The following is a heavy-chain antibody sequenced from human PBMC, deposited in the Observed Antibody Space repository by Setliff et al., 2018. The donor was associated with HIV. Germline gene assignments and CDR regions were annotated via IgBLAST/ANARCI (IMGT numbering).Heavy chain of an antibody. CDR2: ITPNGDDT. CDR1: ADIFNAYY. D-gene: IGHD3-3*01. Sequence: ASVKVSCKASADIFNAYYIHWVRQAPGQGLEWMGWITPNGDDTNHPQKFEGRVTLTRDTSIATAYMELRSLTSDDTAVYYCARVADRNYDFWSAYEYWGQGTLVTVSS. J-gene: IGHJ4*02. V-gene: IGHV1-2*02. CDR3: ARVADRNYDFWSAYEY.